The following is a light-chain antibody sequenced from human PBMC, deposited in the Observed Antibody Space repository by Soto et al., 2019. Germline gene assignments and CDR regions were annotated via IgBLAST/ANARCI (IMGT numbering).Light chain of an antibody. CDR1: QSISNW. V-gene: IGKV1-5*03. Sequence: DIQMTQSPSTLSASVGDRVTITCRASQSISNWLAWYQQKPGIAPKLLIYQASSLEPGVPSRFSGSGSGTEFTLTISSLQPDDFATYYCQQYDSYSLTFGGGTKVESK. CDR3: QQYDSYSLT. CDR2: QAS. J-gene: IGKJ4*01.